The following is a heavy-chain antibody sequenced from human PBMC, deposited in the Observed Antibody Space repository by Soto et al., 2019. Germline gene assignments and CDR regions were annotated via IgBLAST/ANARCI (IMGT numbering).Heavy chain of an antibody. CDR3: ARGPYSSSSGDWYFDL. CDR2: INSDGSST. V-gene: IGHV3-74*01. CDR1: GFTFSSYW. J-gene: IGHJ2*01. D-gene: IGHD6-6*01. Sequence: GESLKISCAASGFTFSSYWMHWVRQAPGKGLVWVSRINSDGSSTSYADSVKGRFTISRDNAKNTLYLQMNSLRAEDTAVYYCARGPYSSSSGDWYFDLWGRGTLVTVSS.